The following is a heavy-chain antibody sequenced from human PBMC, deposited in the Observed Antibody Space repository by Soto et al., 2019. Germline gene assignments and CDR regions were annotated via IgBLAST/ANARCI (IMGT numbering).Heavy chain of an antibody. V-gene: IGHV3-30-3*01. Sequence: QVQLVESGGGVVQPGRSLRLSCAASGFTFSSYAMHWVRQAPGKGLEWVAVISYDGSNKYYADSVQGRFTISKDNSKNTLDLQMNSLRAEDTAVYYCARDEEMATITLFDYWGQGTLVTVSS. J-gene: IGHJ4*02. CDR1: GFTFSSYA. CDR2: ISYDGSNK. D-gene: IGHD5-12*01. CDR3: ARDEEMATITLFDY.